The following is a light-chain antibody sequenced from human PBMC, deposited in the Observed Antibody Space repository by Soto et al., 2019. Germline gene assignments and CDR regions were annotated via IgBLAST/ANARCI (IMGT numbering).Light chain of an antibody. CDR2: AAS. Sequence: DIQLTQSPSFLSASVGDRVTITCRASQGISSYLAWYQQQPGKAPKLLIYAASTLQSGVPSRFSGSGSGTEFTLTISSLQPEDFATYYCQQLNSYPPGTFGQGTKVEIK. J-gene: IGKJ1*01. V-gene: IGKV1-9*01. CDR1: QGISSY. CDR3: QQLNSYPPGT.